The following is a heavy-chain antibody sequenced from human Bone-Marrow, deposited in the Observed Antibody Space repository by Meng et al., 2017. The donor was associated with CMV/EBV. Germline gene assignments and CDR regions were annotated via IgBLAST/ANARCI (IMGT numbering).Heavy chain of an antibody. CDR3: AKDGTIFGVVITAVD. V-gene: IGHV3-23*01. D-gene: IGHD3-3*01. Sequence: GESLKISCAASGFTFSSYWMSWVRQAPGKGLEWVSAISGSGGSTYYADSVKGRFTISRDNSKNTLYLQMNSLRAEDTAVYYCAKDGTIFGVVITAVDWGQGTLVTVSS. J-gene: IGHJ4*02. CDR2: ISGSGGST. CDR1: GFTFSSYW.